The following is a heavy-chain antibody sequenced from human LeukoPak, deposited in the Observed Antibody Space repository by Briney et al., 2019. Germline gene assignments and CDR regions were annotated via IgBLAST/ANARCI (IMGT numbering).Heavy chain of an antibody. Sequence: GGSLRLSCAASGFTFSSYWLHWVRQAPGKGLVWVSRINSDGSSTTYADSVKGRFTISRDNAKNTLYLQMSSLRAEDTAVYYCARDSHSGSYPWDWGPGTLVTVSS. CDR1: GFTFSSYW. CDR3: ARDSHSGSYPWD. V-gene: IGHV3-74*01. J-gene: IGHJ4*02. D-gene: IGHD1-26*01. CDR2: INSDGSST.